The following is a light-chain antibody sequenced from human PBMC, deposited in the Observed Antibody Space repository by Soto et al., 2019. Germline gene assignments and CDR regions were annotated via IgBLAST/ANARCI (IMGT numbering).Light chain of an antibody. J-gene: IGKJ2*01. V-gene: IGKV3-15*01. Sequence: EIVMTQSPASLSVSPGERATLSCRASQTINRNLAWYQQKPGQAPRLLIYGASTRATGIPGRFSGSGSGTEFTLTISSLQSEDFAVYYCQQYNYWPPVTFGQGTKLEIK. CDR2: GAS. CDR3: QQYNYWPPVT. CDR1: QTINRN.